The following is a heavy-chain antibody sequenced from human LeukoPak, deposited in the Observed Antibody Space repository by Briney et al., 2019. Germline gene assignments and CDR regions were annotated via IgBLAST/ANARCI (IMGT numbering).Heavy chain of an antibody. CDR1: GGTFGGYT. Sequence: SVKVSCKASGGTFGGYTISWVRQAPGQGLEWMGGIIPMLRSSTYAQRFQGRLTITTDESTTTVHMELRSLGSGDTAVYFCARELSAAAPYYMDVWGKGTTVAVSS. CDR3: ARELSAAAPYYMDV. J-gene: IGHJ6*03. V-gene: IGHV1-69*16. D-gene: IGHD6-25*01. CDR2: IIPMLRSS.